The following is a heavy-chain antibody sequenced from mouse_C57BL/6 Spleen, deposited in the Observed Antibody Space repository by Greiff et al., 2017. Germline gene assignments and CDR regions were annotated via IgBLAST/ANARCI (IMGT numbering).Heavy chain of an antibody. CDR1: GYTFTDYY. CDR2: INPNNGGT. J-gene: IGHJ2*01. Sequence: VQLQQSGPELVKPGASVKISCKASGYTFTDYYMNWVKQSHGKSLEWIGDINPNNGGTSYNQKFKGKATLTVDKSSSTAYMELRSLTSEDSAVYYCARTRLLPYWFDYGGQGTTLTVSS. CDR3: ARTRLLPYWFDY. D-gene: IGHD2-3*01. V-gene: IGHV1-26*01.